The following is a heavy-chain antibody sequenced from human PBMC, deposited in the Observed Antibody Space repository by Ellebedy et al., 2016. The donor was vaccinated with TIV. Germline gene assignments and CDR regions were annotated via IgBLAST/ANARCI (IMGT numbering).Heavy chain of an antibody. D-gene: IGHD1-26*01. CDR2: ISPIFGTA. V-gene: IGHV1-69*13. J-gene: IGHJ5*02. CDR1: GGTFSSYA. Sequence: ASVKVSCKASGGTFSSYAISWVRQAPGQGLEWMGGISPIFGTANYAQKFQGRVTITADESTSTAYMELSSLRSEDTAVYYCARSMEVGATYNWFDPWGQGTLVTVSS. CDR3: ARSMEVGATYNWFDP.